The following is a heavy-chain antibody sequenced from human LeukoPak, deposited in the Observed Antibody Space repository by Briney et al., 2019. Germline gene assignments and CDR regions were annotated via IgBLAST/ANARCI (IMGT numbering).Heavy chain of an antibody. J-gene: IGHJ4*02. V-gene: IGHV3-11*04. CDR2: ISDSGNII. Sequence: PGGSLRLSCAASGFTFSDHYMSWIRQAPGKGLECLSYISDSGNIIYYADSVKGRFTISRDNAKNSLYLQMISLRAEDTAVYYCARDPTVGLYDYWGQGTLVTVSS. CDR3: ARDPTVGLYDY. CDR1: GFTFSDHY. D-gene: IGHD4-23*01.